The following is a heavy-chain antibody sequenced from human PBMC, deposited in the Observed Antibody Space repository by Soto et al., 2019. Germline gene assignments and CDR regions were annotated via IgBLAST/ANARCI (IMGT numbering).Heavy chain of an antibody. J-gene: IGHJ5*01. Sequence: ASVKVSCKASGYTFTTYSVTWVRQAPGEGLEWMGWISGYNGDTSYAQTVQGRGAMTTDTSTSTAYMELRRLTSDDTGVYYCAIVSGGNYKWFDSLCQGTLVTVSS. CDR1: GYTFTTYS. CDR2: ISGYNGDT. CDR3: AIVSGGNYKWFDS. D-gene: IGHD1-26*01. V-gene: IGHV1-18*04.